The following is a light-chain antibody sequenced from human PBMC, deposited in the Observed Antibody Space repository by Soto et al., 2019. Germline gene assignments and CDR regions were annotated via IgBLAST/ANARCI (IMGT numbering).Light chain of an antibody. CDR2: DAS. V-gene: IGKV3-11*01. CDR3: QQRSNWLT. CDR1: QSVSSY. J-gene: IGKJ4*01. Sequence: EIVLTQSPATLSLSPRERATLSSTASQSVSSYLAWYQQKPGQAPRLLSYDASNRATGIPARFRGSGSGTDFTLTISSLEPEDFSVYYCQQRSNWLTFGGGTNVEIK.